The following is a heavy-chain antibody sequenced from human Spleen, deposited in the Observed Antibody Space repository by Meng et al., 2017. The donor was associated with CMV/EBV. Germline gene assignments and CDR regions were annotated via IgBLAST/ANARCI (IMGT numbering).Heavy chain of an antibody. D-gene: IGHD2-2*02. CDR2: ISAYNGNT. CDR3: ARIGFCSSTRCYTKLYYYYYGMDV. CDR1: GYTFTSYG. Sequence: ASVKVSCKASGYTFTSYGISWVRQAPGQGLEWMGWISAYNGNTNYAQKLQGRVTMTTDTSTSTAYMELRSLISDDTAVYYFARIGFCSSTRCYTKLYYYYYGMDVWGQGTTVTVSS. V-gene: IGHV1-18*01. J-gene: IGHJ6*02.